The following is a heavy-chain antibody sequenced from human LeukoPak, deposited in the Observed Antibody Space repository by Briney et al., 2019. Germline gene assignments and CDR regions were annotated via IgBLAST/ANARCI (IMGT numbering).Heavy chain of an antibody. D-gene: IGHD6-19*01. Sequence: GRSLRLSCAASGFTFSSYAMHWVRQAPGKGLEWVAVISYDGSDKYYADSVKGRFTISRDNSKNTLYLQMNSLRAEDTAVYYCARDKQWLSTGGGFDYWGQGTLVTVSS. CDR2: ISYDGSDK. CDR1: GFTFSSYA. V-gene: IGHV3-30-3*01. CDR3: ARDKQWLSTGGGFDY. J-gene: IGHJ4*02.